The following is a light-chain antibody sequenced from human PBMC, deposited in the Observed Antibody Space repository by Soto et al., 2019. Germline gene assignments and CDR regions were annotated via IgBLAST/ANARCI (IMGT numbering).Light chain of an antibody. Sequence: DIQMTQSPSTLSASVGHRVTITCRPSQNISTSLAWYQQKSGRAPKLLIYDVSNLESGVPSRFSGSGSGTEFSLTIRGLQPDDFATYYCQQYDSYRTFGQGTTVEVK. CDR3: QQYDSYRT. V-gene: IGKV1-5*01. CDR1: QNISTS. CDR2: DVS. J-gene: IGKJ1*01.